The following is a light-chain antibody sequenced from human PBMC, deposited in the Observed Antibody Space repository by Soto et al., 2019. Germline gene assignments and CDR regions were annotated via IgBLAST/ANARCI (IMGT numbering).Light chain of an antibody. J-gene: IGKJ4*01. CDR1: QGIAPN. CDR3: QKYNSSPHT. CDR2: ATS. V-gene: IGKV1-27*01. Sequence: DVPMTQFPSSLSSLVGDRDNITCRASQGIAPNLAWFQQKPGKVPKLLIYATSTLPPGVPSRFSGSGSGTDFTLTISSLQPEDFGTYYCQKYNSSPHTFGGGTKLEIK.